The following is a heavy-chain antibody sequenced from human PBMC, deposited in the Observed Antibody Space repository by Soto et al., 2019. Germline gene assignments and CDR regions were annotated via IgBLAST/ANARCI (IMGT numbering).Heavy chain of an antibody. D-gene: IGHD6-13*01. Sequence: QLQLQESGPGLVKPSETLSLTCSVSGGSISSSSYYWGWIRQPPGKGLEWIESIYYSGTTYYNPSLKSRITLSVDTSKNQFSLKLFSVTAADTAVYYCARGSSFLAAAGPSFDYWGQGTLVTVSS. J-gene: IGHJ4*02. V-gene: IGHV4-39*01. CDR3: ARGSSFLAAAGPSFDY. CDR1: GGSISSSSYY. CDR2: IYYSGTT.